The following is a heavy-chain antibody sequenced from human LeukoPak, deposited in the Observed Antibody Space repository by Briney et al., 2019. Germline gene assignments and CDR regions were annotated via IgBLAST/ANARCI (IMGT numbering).Heavy chain of an antibody. CDR1: GGTFSSYA. Sequence: SVKVSCKASGGTFSSYAISWVRQAPGQGLEWMGGIIPIFGTANYAQKFQGRVTITADESTSTAYMELSSLRSEDTAVYYCARESTGIAAAGTNYFDYWGQGTLVTVSS. V-gene: IGHV1-69*13. CDR3: ARESTGIAAAGTNYFDY. CDR2: IIPIFGTA. D-gene: IGHD6-13*01. J-gene: IGHJ4*02.